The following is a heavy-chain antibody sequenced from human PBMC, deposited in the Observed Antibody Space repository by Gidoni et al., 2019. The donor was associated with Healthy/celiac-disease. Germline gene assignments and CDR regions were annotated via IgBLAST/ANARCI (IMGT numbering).Heavy chain of an antibody. CDR2: ISYDGSNK. D-gene: IGHD6-13*01. CDR1: GFTFSSYA. J-gene: IGHJ4*02. V-gene: IGHV3-30-3*01. Sequence: QVQLVESGGGVVQPGRSLRLSCAASGFTFSSYAMHWVRQAPGKGLDWVAVISYDGSNKYYADSGKGRFTISRDNSKNTLYLQMNSLRAEDTAVYYCARESPIAAADFDYWGQGTLVTVSS. CDR3: ARESPIAAADFDY.